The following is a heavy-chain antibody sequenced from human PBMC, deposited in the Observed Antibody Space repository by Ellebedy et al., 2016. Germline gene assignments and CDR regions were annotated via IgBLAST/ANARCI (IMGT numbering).Heavy chain of an antibody. CDR2: ISGDGGST. J-gene: IGHJ4*02. Sequence: GESLKISXATSGFTFSNFFMSWVRQTPGKGLEWVSTISGDGGSTNLADSVKGRFTISRDNSRNTLHLQMNNLRGEDTAVYYCRQGHYADYWGQGTLVTVSS. V-gene: IGHV3-23*01. CDR1: GFTFSNFF. CDR3: RQGHYADY.